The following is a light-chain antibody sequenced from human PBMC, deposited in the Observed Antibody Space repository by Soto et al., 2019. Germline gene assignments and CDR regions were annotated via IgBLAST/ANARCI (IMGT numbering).Light chain of an antibody. CDR2: DAS. CDR3: QQRSNWSRT. J-gene: IGKJ4*01. Sequence: EIVLTQSPATLSLSPGERATLSCRASQSVSSYLAWYQQKPGQAPRLLIYDASNRATGIPARFSGSGSGTDFTLTISSLEPEDFAVYYCQQRSNWSRTFGGWTKVEIK. CDR1: QSVSSY. V-gene: IGKV3-11*01.